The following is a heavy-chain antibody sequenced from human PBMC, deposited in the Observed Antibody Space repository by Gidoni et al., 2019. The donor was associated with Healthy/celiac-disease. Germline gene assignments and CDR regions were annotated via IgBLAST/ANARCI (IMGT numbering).Heavy chain of an antibody. Sequence: EVQLVESGGGLVKPGGSLRLSCAASGFTFSNAWMSWVSQAPGKGLEWVGRIKSKTDGGTTDYAAPVKGRFTISRDDSKNTLYLQMNSLKTEDTAVYYCTTQTVRGVIITEAGMDVWGQGTTVTVSS. D-gene: IGHD3-10*01. CDR2: IKSKTDGGTT. J-gene: IGHJ6*02. CDR1: GFTFSNAW. V-gene: IGHV3-15*01. CDR3: TTQTVRGVIITEAGMDV.